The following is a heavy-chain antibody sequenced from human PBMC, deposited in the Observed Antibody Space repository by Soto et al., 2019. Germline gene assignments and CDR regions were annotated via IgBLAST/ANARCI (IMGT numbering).Heavy chain of an antibody. CDR1: GYTFTSYG. J-gene: IGHJ3*02. CDR2: INPSGGST. CDR3: ARDLPTVTTDPDAFDI. V-gene: IGHV1-46*03. Sequence: ASVKVSCKASGYTFTSYGISWVRQAPGQGLEWMGIINPSGGSTSYAQKFQGRVTMTRDTSTSTVYMELSSLRSEDTAVYYCARDLPTVTTDPDAFDIWGQGTMVTVSS. D-gene: IGHD4-4*01.